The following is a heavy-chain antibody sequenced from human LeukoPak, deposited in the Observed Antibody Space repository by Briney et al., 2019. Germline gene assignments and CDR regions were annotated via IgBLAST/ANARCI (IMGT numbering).Heavy chain of an antibody. CDR3: ARTPYYYDSSGYP. CDR1: GFTVSSNY. D-gene: IGHD3-22*01. J-gene: IGHJ5*02. V-gene: IGHV3-7*01. CDR2: IKQDGSEK. Sequence: GGSLRLSCATSGFTVSSNYMSWVRQAPGKGLEWVANIKQDGSEKYYVDSVKGRFTISRDNAKNSLYLQMNSLRAEDTAVYYCARTPYYYDSSGYPWGQGTLVTVSS.